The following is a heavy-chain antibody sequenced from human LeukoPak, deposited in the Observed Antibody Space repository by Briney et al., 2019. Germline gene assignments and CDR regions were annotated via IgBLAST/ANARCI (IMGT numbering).Heavy chain of an antibody. D-gene: IGHD2-15*01. V-gene: IGHV3-21*04. CDR1: GFTFSSYS. CDR3: AKSSPTNGWY. Sequence: GGSLRLSCAASGFTFSSYSMNWVRQAPGKGLEWVSSISSSSSYIYYADSVRGRFTISRDNSKDTLYLQMNSLRAEDTAVYYCAKSSPTNGWYWGQGTLVTVSS. CDR2: ISSSSSYI. J-gene: IGHJ4*02.